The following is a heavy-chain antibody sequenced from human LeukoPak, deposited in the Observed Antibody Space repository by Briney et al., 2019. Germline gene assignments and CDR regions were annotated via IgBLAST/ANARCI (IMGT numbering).Heavy chain of an antibody. Sequence: GGSLRLSCAASGFTFSNYGMNWVRQAPGKGLEWVSALSSSGGSTYYADSVKGRFTISRDNSKNTLYLQMNSLRAEDTAVYYCAKSAWVGATIGPFDYWGQGTLVTVSS. J-gene: IGHJ4*02. V-gene: IGHV3-23*01. CDR3: AKSAWVGATIGPFDY. CDR2: LSSSGGST. CDR1: GFTFSNYG. D-gene: IGHD1-26*01.